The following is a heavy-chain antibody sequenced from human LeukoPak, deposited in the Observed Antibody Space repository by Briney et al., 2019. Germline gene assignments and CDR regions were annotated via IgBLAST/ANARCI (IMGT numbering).Heavy chain of an antibody. D-gene: IGHD4-11*01. CDR2: INPIGGTT. CDR3: ARQQGLQNLNFDY. V-gene: IGHV1-46*01. J-gene: IGHJ4*02. CDR1: GYTFTSYY. Sequence: GASVKVSCKASGYTFTSYYIHWLRQAPGQGLEWMGIINPIGGTTDYAQKFQGRVTLTRDTSTSTAYMELSSLRSDATAVYYCARQQGLQNLNFDYWGQGTLVTVSS.